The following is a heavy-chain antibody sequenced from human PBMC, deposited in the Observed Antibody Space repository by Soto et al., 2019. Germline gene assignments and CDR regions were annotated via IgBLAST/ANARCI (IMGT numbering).Heavy chain of an antibody. CDR1: GFTFSSND. V-gene: IGHV3-53*01. D-gene: IGHD3-22*01. Sequence: EVQLVESGGGLMQPGGSLRLSCAASGFTFSSNDMNWVRQAPGKGLEWVSLIYSDGSTYYADSVKCRLTTSRDNSKKKLYRQMRSVRAEDADVYYCAAVALLPGADWGQGTMVTVSS. J-gene: IGHJ4*01. CDR3: AAVALLPGAD. CDR2: IYSDGST.